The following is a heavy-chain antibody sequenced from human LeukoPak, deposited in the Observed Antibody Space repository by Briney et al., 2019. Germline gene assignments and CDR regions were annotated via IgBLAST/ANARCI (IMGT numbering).Heavy chain of an antibody. V-gene: IGHV4-59*01. CDR1: NGSINNYY. CDR3: ARSSAYYDYVWGSYRPRYYFDY. J-gene: IGHJ4*02. D-gene: IGHD3-16*01. Sequence: SETLSLTCTVSNGSINNYYWSWIRQPPGKGLEWIGYIYYSGSTNYNPSLKSRVTISVDTSKNQFSLKLSSVTAADTAVYYCARSSAYYDYVWGSYRPRYYFDYWGQGTLVTVSS. CDR2: IYYSGST.